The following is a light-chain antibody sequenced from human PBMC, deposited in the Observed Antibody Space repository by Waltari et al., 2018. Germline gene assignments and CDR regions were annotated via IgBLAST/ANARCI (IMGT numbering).Light chain of an antibody. J-gene: IGLJ1*01. Sequence: QSALTQPASVSGSPGQSITISCTGTKNDVRAYNFAPWYQQHPGKAPKLMIQEVSNRPSGVSNRFSGSKSGNTASLTISGLQAEDEADYHCSSYTRSHTYVFGPGTTVTVL. CDR2: EVS. CDR3: SSYTRSHTYV. V-gene: IGLV2-14*01. CDR1: KNDVRAYNF.